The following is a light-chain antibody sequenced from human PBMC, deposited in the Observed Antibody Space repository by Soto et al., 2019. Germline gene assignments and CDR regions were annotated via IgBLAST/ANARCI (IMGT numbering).Light chain of an antibody. CDR2: GTS. V-gene: IGKV1-39*01. Sequence: DIQMTQSPSSLSGSAGDRVTITCRASQSISGYLNWYQQKPGKAPKVLMYGTSILQTGVSSRFSGSGSGTDFTLTINSPQPEDFATYYCQQSYSTPWTFGQGTKVEIK. J-gene: IGKJ1*01. CDR1: QSISGY. CDR3: QQSYSTPWT.